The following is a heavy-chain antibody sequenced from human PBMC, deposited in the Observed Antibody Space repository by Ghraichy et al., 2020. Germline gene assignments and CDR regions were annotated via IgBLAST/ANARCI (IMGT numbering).Heavy chain of an antibody. Sequence: SETLSLTCTVSGGSISSGGYYWSWIRQHPGKGLEWIGYIYYSGSTYYNPSLKSRVTISVDTSKNQFSLKLSSVTAADTAVYYCARDIPSYYYDSSGYSRWFDPWGQGTLVTVSS. V-gene: IGHV4-31*03. CDR2: IYYSGST. CDR1: GGSISSGGYY. CDR3: ARDIPSYYYDSSGYSRWFDP. D-gene: IGHD3-22*01. J-gene: IGHJ5*02.